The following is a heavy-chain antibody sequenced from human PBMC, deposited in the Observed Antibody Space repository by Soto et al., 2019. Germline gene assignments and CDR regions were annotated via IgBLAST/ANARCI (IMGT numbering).Heavy chain of an antibody. CDR2: MNPNSGNT. J-gene: IGHJ4*02. CDR3: ARRYSGSWSTGPSFDY. CDR1: GYAFTSYD. D-gene: IGHD6-13*01. V-gene: IGHV1-8*01. Sequence: ASVKVSCKASGYAFTSYDINWVRQATEQGLEWMGWMNPNSGNTGYAQKFQGRVTMTRNTSIRTAYMELSSLRSEDKAVYYCARRYSGSWSTGPSFDYWGQGTLVTVSS.